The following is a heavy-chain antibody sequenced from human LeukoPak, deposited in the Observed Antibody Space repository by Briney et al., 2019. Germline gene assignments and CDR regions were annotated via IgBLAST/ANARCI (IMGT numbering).Heavy chain of an antibody. CDR1: GGSTSSSN. CDR3: ARNSHAGSSWPRVPYYFDY. Sequence: SETLSLTRTDPGGSTSSSNWCRIRQPPGKGLGRIGHIYFRGGTNYNPSLKSRVTISVDTSKNQFSLRLSSVTAADTAVYYCARNSHAGSSWPRVPYYFDYWGQGTLVTVSS. D-gene: IGHD6-13*01. J-gene: IGHJ4*02. V-gene: IGHV4-59*08. CDR2: IYFRGGT.